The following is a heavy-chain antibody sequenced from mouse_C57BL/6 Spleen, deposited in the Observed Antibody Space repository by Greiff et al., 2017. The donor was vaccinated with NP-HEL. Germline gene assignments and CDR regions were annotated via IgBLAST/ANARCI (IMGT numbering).Heavy chain of an antibody. V-gene: IGHV5-4*01. Sequence: DVKLQESGGGLVKPGGSLKLSCAASGFTFSSYAMSWVRQTPEKRLEWVATISDGGSYTYYPDNVKGRFTISRDNAKNNLYLQMSHLKSEDTAMYYCARDRDYGSSYWYFDVWGTGTTVTVSS. CDR2: ISDGGSYT. CDR1: GFTFSSYA. D-gene: IGHD1-1*01. CDR3: ARDRDYGSSYWYFDV. J-gene: IGHJ1*03.